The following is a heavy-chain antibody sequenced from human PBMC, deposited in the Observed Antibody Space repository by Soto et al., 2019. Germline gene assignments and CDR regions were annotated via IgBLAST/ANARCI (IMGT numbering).Heavy chain of an antibody. V-gene: IGHV4-34*01. CDR2: INHSGST. D-gene: IGHD3-10*01. CDR3: ARGPSMGWFDP. Sequence: QVQLQQWGAGLLKPSETLSLTCAVYGGSFSGYYWSWIRQPPGKGLEWIGEINHSGSTNYNPSRKIRVTISVDTSNNQFSLKLSSVTAADTAVYYCARGPSMGWFDPWGQGTLVTVSS. CDR1: GGSFSGYY. J-gene: IGHJ5*02.